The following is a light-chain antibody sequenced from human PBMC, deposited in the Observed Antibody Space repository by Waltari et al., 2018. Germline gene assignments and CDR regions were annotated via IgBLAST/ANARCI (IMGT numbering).Light chain of an antibody. J-gene: IGLJ2*01. V-gene: IGLV2-14*01. CDR3: CSFTTTNTWV. CDR2: EVN. CDR1: RRDVGSYNY. Sequence: QSALTQPASVSGSPGQSITISCTGTRRDVGSYNYVSWYQQHPGKTPRLMIYEVNNRPSGVSNRFSASKSGDTASLTISGLQAEDEADYYCCSFTTTNTWVFGGGTKLTVL.